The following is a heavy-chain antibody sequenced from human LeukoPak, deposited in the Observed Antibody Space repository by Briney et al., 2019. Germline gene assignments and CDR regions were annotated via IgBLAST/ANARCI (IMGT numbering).Heavy chain of an antibody. CDR3: AREFEGSASGAGY. J-gene: IGHJ4*02. CDR2: MRVSSGLV. CDR1: GFTFSSYS. V-gene: IGHV3-21*01. D-gene: IGHD1-26*01. Sequence: GGSLRLSCVASGFTFSSYSMNWVRQAPGKGLEWVSSMRVSSGLVYYGDSVKGRFTVSRDNAKNSLYLQMNSLRAEDTAVYYCAREFEGSASGAGYWGQGTLVTVSS.